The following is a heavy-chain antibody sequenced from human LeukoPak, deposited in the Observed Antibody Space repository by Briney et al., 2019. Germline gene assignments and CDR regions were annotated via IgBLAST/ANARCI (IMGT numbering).Heavy chain of an antibody. V-gene: IGHV3-21*01. D-gene: IGHD5-18*01. CDR2: ISSSSSYI. J-gene: IGHJ4*02. CDR1: GFTFSSYS. CDR3: ARDQPVDTAMVPRSSSPSDY. Sequence: GRPLRPSCAASGFTFSSYSMNWVRQAPGKGLEWVSSISSSSSYIYYADSVKGRFTISRDNAKNSLYLQMNSLRAEDTAVYYCARDQPVDTAMVPRSSSPSDYWGQGTLVTVSS.